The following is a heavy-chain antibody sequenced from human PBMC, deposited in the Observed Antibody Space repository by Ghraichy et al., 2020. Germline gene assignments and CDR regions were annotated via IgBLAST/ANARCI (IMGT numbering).Heavy chain of an antibody. V-gene: IGHV1-69*05. CDR2: IIPIFGTA. D-gene: IGHD3-22*01. CDR1: GGTFSSYA. Sequence: SVKVSCKASGGTFSSYAISWVRQAPGQGLEWMGGIIPIFGTANYAQKFQGRVTITTDESTSTAYMELSSLRSEDTAVYYCARGGYYDSSGPLEGNWFDPWGQGTLVTVSS. J-gene: IGHJ5*02. CDR3: ARGGYYDSSGPLEGNWFDP.